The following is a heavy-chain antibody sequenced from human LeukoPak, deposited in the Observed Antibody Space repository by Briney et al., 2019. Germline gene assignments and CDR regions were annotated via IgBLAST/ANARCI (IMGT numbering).Heavy chain of an antibody. CDR1: GFTFSSYA. CDR3: ARDIGVPIFGVVINPGFDY. Sequence: GGSLRLSCAASGFTFSSYAMHWVRQAPGKGLEWVAVISYDGSNKYYADSVKGRFTISRDNSKNTLYLQMNSLRAEDTAVYHCARDIGVPIFGVVINPGFDYWGQGTLVTVSS. D-gene: IGHD3-3*01. J-gene: IGHJ4*02. V-gene: IGHV3-30-3*01. CDR2: ISYDGSNK.